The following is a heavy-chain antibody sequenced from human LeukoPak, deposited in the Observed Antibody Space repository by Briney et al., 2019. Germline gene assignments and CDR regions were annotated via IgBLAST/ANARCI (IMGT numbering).Heavy chain of an antibody. J-gene: IGHJ6*03. V-gene: IGHV4-39*01. CDR3: VRQNSDYYYYYLDV. CDR1: GGSVSSSSSY. CDR2: VYYSGTT. D-gene: IGHD1-7*01. Sequence: SETLSLTCTVSGGSVSSSSSYWARIRQPPGRGLEWIGSVYYSGTTYYNTSLESRATISEDTSRNRFSLMLSSVTAADTAVYYCVRQNSDYYYYYLDVWGEGTTVIVSS.